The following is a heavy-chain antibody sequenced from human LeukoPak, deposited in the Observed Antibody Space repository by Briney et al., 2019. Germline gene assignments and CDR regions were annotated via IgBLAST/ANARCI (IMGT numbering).Heavy chain of an antibody. CDR3: ARESIAARSYFDY. CDR1: GFTFSSYG. V-gene: IGHV3-33*01. J-gene: IGHJ4*02. Sequence: GGSLRLSCAASGFTFSSYGMHWVRQAPGKGLEWVAVIWYDGSNKYYADSVKGRFTISRDNSKNTLYLQMNSLRAEDTAVYYCARESIAARSYFDYWGQGTLVTVSS. CDR2: IWYDGSNK. D-gene: IGHD6-6*01.